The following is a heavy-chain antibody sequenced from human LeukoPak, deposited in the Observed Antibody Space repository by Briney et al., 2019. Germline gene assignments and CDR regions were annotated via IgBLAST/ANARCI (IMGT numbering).Heavy chain of an antibody. CDR2: INPNSGGT. CDR1: GYTCTGYY. CDR3: AIDYGSGSYYLDY. Sequence: ASVKVSCKASGYTCTGYYMHWVRQAPGQGLEWMGWINPNSGGTNYAQKFQGRVTMTRDTSISTAYMELSRLRSDDTAVYYCAIDYGSGSYYLDYWGQGTLVTVSS. V-gene: IGHV1-2*02. J-gene: IGHJ4*02. D-gene: IGHD3-10*01.